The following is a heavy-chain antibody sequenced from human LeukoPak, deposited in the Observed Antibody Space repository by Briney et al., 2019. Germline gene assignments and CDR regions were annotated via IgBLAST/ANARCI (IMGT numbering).Heavy chain of an antibody. CDR3: ARAISTSWYHHDH. CDR1: GFTFSSYS. V-gene: IGHV3-21*04. D-gene: IGHD6-13*01. J-gene: IGHJ4*02. CDR2: ISSSSSYI. Sequence: GGSLRLSCAASGFTFSSYSMNWVRQAPGKGLEWVSSISSSSSYIYYADSVKGRFTISRDNAKNSLYLQMNSLRAEDTAFYYCARAISTSWYHHDHWGQGTLVTVSS.